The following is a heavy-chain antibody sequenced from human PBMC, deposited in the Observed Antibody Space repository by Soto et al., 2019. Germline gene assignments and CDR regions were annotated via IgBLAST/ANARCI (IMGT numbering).Heavy chain of an antibody. CDR1: GGSISSGGYY. CDR2: IYYSGST. D-gene: IGHD6-13*01. CDR3: ARTNEPGIAAAGNRGCWFDP. Sequence: QVQLQESGPGLVKPSQTLSLTCTVSGGSISSGGYYWSWIRQHPGKGLEWNGYIYYSGSTSYNPALKGRVTISVDTTKNPFSLKLSSVTAADTAVYYWARTNEPGIAAAGNRGCWFDPLGQGTLVTVSS. V-gene: IGHV4-31*03. J-gene: IGHJ5*02.